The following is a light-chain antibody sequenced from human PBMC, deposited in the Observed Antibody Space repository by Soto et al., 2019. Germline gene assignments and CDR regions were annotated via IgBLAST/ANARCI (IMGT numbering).Light chain of an antibody. CDR3: SSYTSSSTRV. J-gene: IGLJ7*01. CDR1: SSDVGGYNY. CDR2: EVS. Sequence: QSVLTQPASVSGSPGQSITISCTGTSSDVGGYNYVSWYQQHTGKAPKLMIYEVSNRPSGVSNRFYGFKSGNTAYLTISGLQAEDEADDYCSSYTSSSTRVLGGGTQLTVL. V-gene: IGLV2-14*01.